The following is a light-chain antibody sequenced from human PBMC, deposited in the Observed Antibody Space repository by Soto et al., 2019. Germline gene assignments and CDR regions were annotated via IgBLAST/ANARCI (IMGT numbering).Light chain of an antibody. CDR2: SAS. Sequence: DIRMTQSPSSLSASVGDSVTITCRASQGINNYLAWYQQKPGKVPVLLIYSASTLKPGIPSRFSGSGSGTEFTLSISRLQTDDFATYYCQQYGSFSPITFGGGTKGDIK. J-gene: IGKJ4*01. V-gene: IGKV1-27*01. CDR1: QGINNY. CDR3: QQYGSFSPIT.